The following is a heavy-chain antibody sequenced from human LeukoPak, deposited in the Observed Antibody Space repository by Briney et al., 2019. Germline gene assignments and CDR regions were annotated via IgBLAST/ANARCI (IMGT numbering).Heavy chain of an antibody. J-gene: IGHJ6*02. CDR3: ARDRYDFWSGPSSYYGMDV. D-gene: IGHD3-3*01. CDR2: ISGSGGST. Sequence: PGGSLRLSCAGSGFTLSSYAVNWVRQAPGKGLEWVSVISGSGGSTHYADSVKGRFTVSRDNSKNTLYLQMNSLRAEDTAVYYCARDRYDFWSGPSSYYGMDVWGQGTTVTVSS. CDR1: GFTLSSYA. V-gene: IGHV3-23*01.